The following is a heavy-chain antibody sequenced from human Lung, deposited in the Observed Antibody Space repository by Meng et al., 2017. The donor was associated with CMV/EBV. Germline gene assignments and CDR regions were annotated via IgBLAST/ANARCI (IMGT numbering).Heavy chain of an antibody. CDR3: ARSLFDSNDPFDY. CDR1: GFTFSSYT. CDR2: ISNTGSVK. Sequence: GESXKISCAASGFTFSSYTMNWVRQAPGKGLEWVSYISNTGSVKHYADSLRGRFTVSRDNAKNSLYLQMTSLRADDTAVYYCARSLFDSNDPFDYWGQGTLVTVSS. J-gene: IGHJ4*02. D-gene: IGHD3-22*01. V-gene: IGHV3-48*04.